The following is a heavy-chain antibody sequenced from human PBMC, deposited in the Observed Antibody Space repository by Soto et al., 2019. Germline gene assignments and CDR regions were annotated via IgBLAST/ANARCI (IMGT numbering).Heavy chain of an antibody. CDR2: INPSGGST. CDR1: GYTFTRYY. J-gene: IGHJ6*02. V-gene: IGHV1-46*01. D-gene: IGHD5-18*01. CDR3: ATINTAMVTLEERIAPIYYYFYGMDV. Sequence: ASVKVSCKASGYTFTRYYMHWVRQAPGQGLEWMGIINPSGGSTSYAQKFQGRFTMTRDTPTSTVYMELSSLRSEDTAVYYCATINTAMVTLEERIAPIYYYFYGMDVWGQGTTVPVSS.